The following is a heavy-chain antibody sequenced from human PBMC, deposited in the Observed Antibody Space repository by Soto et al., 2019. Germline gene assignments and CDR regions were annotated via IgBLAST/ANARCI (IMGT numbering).Heavy chain of an antibody. CDR2: ISGSGGST. CDR3: AKDARSGIAASIRSFYYGMDV. J-gene: IGHJ6*02. Sequence: PGGSLRLSCAASGFTFSSYAMSWVRQAPGKGLEWVSAISGSGGSTYYADSVKGRFTISRDNSKNTLYLQMNSLRAEDTAVYYCAKDARSGIAASIRSFYYGMDVWGQGTTVTVSS. D-gene: IGHD6-13*01. V-gene: IGHV3-23*01. CDR1: GFTFSSYA.